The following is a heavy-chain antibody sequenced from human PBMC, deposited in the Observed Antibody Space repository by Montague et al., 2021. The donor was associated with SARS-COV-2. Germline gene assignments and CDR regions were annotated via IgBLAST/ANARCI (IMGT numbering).Heavy chain of an antibody. Sequence: SLRLSCAASGFTFNNYGFHWVRRAPGKGLQWVALISYDGSIRHYADSVKGRSTISRDQSKNTVYLQMDSLRPEDTAVYLCARSGGFLHFRASLAQLSDWGQGVLVTVSS. D-gene: IGHD2/OR15-2a*01. CDR1: GFTFNNYG. V-gene: IGHV3-30*04. CDR3: ARSGGFLHFRASLAQLSD. J-gene: IGHJ4*02. CDR2: ISYDGSIR.